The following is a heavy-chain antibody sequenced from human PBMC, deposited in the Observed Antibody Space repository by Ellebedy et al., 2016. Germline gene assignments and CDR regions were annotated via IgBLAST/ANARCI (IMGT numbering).Heavy chain of an antibody. CDR1: GFTFSSYA. D-gene: IGHD6-6*01. CDR3: AKNEYSSSSGDY. J-gene: IGHJ4*02. CDR2: ISGSGGST. Sequence: GGSLRLXCVGSGFTFSSYALHWVRQAPGKGLEWVSAISGSGGSTYYADSVKGRFTISRDNSKNTLYLQMNSLRAEDTAVYYCAKNEYSSSSGDYWGQGTLVTVSS. V-gene: IGHV3-23*01.